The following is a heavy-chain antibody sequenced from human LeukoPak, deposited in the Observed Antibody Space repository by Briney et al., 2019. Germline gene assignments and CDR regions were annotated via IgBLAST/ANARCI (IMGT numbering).Heavy chain of an antibody. Sequence: SETLSLTCTVSGGSINSSYYYWGWIRQPPGKGLEWIGSIYYSGSTYYNPSLKSRVTVSVDTSKNQFSLRLSSVTAADTAVYYCARAGYNDGSGYYYYFDYWGQGTLVTVSS. CDR2: IYYSGST. D-gene: IGHD3-22*01. J-gene: IGHJ4*02. V-gene: IGHV4-39*01. CDR1: GGSINSSYYY. CDR3: ARAGYNDGSGYYYYFDY.